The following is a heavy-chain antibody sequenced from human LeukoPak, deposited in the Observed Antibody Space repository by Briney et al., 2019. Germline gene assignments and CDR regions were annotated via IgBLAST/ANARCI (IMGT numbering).Heavy chain of an antibody. Sequence: GASVKVSCKASGYTFTGYYMHWVRQAPGQGLEWMRWINPNSGGTNYAQKFLGRVTMTRDTSITTAYMELSRLRSDDTAVYYCARGGSGWFDAFDIWGQGTMVTVSS. CDR3: ARGGSGWFDAFDI. CDR2: INPNSGGT. D-gene: IGHD6-19*01. J-gene: IGHJ3*02. V-gene: IGHV1-2*02. CDR1: GYTFTGYY.